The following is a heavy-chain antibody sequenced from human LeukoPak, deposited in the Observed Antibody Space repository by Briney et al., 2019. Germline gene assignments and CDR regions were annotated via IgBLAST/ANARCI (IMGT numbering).Heavy chain of an antibody. CDR3: ARDLRYCRGGFCSSRIDY. D-gene: IGHD2-15*01. Sequence: SETLSLTCTVSGGSISNYYWSRIRRSPGKGLEWIGYTSYSGSTNYNPSLKSRVTISVDTSKNQFSVRLSSVTAADTAVYYCARDLRYCRGGFCSSRIDYWGQGTLVTVSS. CDR1: GGSISNYY. CDR2: TSYSGST. J-gene: IGHJ4*02. V-gene: IGHV4-59*01.